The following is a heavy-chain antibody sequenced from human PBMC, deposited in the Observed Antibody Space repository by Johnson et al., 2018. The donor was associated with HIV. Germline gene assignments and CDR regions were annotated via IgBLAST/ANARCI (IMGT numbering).Heavy chain of an antibody. CDR1: GFTFRNYG. V-gene: IGHV3-23*04. Sequence: VQLVESGGGVVQRGGSLRLSCVASGFTFRNYGMHWVRQAPGKGLEWVSSIGGSGTNTSYPDSMKGRFTISRDNSKNSLYLQLTSLRDDDTAVYYCARVGANFDAFDIWGQGTMVTESS. CDR2: IGGSGTNT. J-gene: IGHJ3*02. D-gene: IGHD4/OR15-4a*01. CDR3: ARVGANFDAFDI.